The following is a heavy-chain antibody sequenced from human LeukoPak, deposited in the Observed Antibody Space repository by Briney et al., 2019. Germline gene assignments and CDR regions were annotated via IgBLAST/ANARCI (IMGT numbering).Heavy chain of an antibody. CDR3: ARVRSGYVKY. V-gene: IGHV4-61*05. CDR2: IYYSGST. J-gene: IGHJ4*02. Sequence: SETLSLTCTVSGGSISSSSYYWGWIRQPPGKGLEWIGYIYYSGSTNYNPSLKSRVTISVDTSKNQFSLKLSSVTAADTAVYYCARVRSGYVKYWGQGTLVTVSS. D-gene: IGHD5-12*01. CDR1: GGSISSSSYY.